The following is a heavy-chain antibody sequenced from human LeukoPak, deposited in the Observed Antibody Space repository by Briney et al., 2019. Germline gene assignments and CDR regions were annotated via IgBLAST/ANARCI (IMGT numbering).Heavy chain of an antibody. CDR2: ISGDGGST. D-gene: IGHD3-22*01. Sequence: PGGSLRLSCAASGFTFDDYAMHWVRQAPGKGLEWDSLISGDGGSTYYADSVKGRFTISRDNSKNSLYLQMNSLRTEDTALYYCAKDSYDSSGYYLPDFDYWGQGTLVTVSS. CDR3: AKDSYDSSGYYLPDFDY. CDR1: GFTFDDYA. V-gene: IGHV3-43*02. J-gene: IGHJ4*02.